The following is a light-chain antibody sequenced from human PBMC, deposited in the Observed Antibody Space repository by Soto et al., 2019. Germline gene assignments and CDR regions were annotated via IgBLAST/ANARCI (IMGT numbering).Light chain of an antibody. V-gene: IGKV3-11*01. CDR3: HQRQSWPRT. Sequence: EIVLTQSPATLSSFPGDRVTLSCRASQAVNTRLAWYQHRPGQAPRLLIYLASNRAAGVPAWFSGSGSGTDFTLTISDVEPEDFAVYYCHQRQSWPRTFGQGTKVDIK. CDR2: LAS. J-gene: IGKJ1*01. CDR1: QAVNTR.